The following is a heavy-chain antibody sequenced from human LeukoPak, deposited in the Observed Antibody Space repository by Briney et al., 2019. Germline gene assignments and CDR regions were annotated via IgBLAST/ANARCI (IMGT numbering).Heavy chain of an antibody. V-gene: IGHV4-39*01. J-gene: IGHJ2*01. CDR3: ARRPPVARYSYGPHWYFDL. Sequence: PSETLSLTCTVSGGSISSSSYYWGWIRQPPGKGLEWIGSIYYSGSTYYNPSLKSRVTISVDTSKNQFSLKLSSVTAADTAVYYCARRPPVARYSYGPHWYFDLWGRGTLVTVSS. CDR2: IYYSGST. D-gene: IGHD5-18*01. CDR1: GGSISSSSYY.